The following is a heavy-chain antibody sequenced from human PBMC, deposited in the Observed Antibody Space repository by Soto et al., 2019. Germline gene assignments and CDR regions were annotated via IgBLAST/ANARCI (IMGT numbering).Heavy chain of an antibody. CDR3: ARDPGIPGRYWYFDL. J-gene: IGHJ2*01. V-gene: IGHV1-2*04. Sequence: QVLLVQSGAEVKKPGASVKVSCKASGYKFTDYYIHWVRQAPGQGLEWMGWVNPKRGDAVYAQKFQGWVAMTRDTATTTAYLEVSRLKSDDTAVYYCARDPGIPGRYWYFDLWGRGTLVTVSS. CDR1: GYKFTDYY. CDR2: VNPKRGDA. D-gene: IGHD1-20*01.